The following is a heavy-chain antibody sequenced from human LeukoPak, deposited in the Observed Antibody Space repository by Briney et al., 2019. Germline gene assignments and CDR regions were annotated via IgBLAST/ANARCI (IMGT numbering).Heavy chain of an antibody. V-gene: IGHV3-53*01. CDR2: IYSGGSA. J-gene: IGHJ4*02. D-gene: IGHD3-22*01. CDR1: GFTVSSNY. Sequence: GGSLRLSCAASGFTVSSNYMSWVRQAPGKGLEWVSVIYSGGSAYYADSVKGRFTISRDNSKNTLYLQMNSLRAEDTAVYYCARAPTYYYDSSGSEGYWGQGTLVTVSS. CDR3: ARAPTYYYDSSGSEGY.